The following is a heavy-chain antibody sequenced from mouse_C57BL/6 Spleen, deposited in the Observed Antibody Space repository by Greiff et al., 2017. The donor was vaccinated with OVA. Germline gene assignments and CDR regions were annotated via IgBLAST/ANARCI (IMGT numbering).Heavy chain of an antibody. Sequence: VQLQQPGAELVKPGASVKLSCKASGYTFTSYWMHWVKQRPGQGLEWIGMIHPNSGSTNYNEKFKSKATLTVDKSSSTAYMQLSSLTSEDSAVYYCARETGSYYAMDYWGQGTSVTVSS. CDR3: ARETGSYYAMDY. V-gene: IGHV1-64*01. CDR2: IHPNSGST. J-gene: IGHJ4*01. CDR1: GYTFTSYW. D-gene: IGHD4-1*01.